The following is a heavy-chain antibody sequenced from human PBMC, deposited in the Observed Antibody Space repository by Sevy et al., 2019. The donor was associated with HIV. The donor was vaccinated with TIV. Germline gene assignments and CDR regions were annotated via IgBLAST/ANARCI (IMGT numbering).Heavy chain of an antibody. Sequence: SETLSLTCTVSGGSISVYYWSWIRQPPGKELEYIGYVYHTGSTDYNPSLKSGVTISVDTSNNQFSLKLTSVTAADTAVYYCARAPPVRSGDDSLNWFDPWGQGTLVTVSS. V-gene: IGHV4-59*01. D-gene: IGHD5-12*01. CDR3: ARAPPVRSGDDSLNWFDP. J-gene: IGHJ5*02. CDR1: GGSISVYY. CDR2: VYHTGST.